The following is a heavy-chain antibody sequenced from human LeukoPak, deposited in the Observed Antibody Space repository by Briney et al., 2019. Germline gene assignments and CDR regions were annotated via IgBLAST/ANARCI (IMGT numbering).Heavy chain of an antibody. J-gene: IGHJ2*01. CDR2: IWYDGSNK. V-gene: IGHV3-33*01. CDR3: ARDLRWSHYWYFDL. Sequence: GGSLRLSCAASGFTFSSYGMHWVRQAPGKALEWVAVIWYDGSNKYYADSVKGRFTISRDNSKNTLYLQMNSLRAEDTAVYYCARDLRWSHYWYFDLWGRGTLVTVSS. D-gene: IGHD2-15*01. CDR1: GFTFSSYG.